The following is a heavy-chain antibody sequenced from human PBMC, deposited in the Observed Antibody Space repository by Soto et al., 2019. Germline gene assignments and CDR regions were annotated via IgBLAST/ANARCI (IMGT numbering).Heavy chain of an antibody. V-gene: IGHV4-59*12. CDR3: AREASSSSHLDY. Sequence: SETLSLTCTVSGGSISSYYWTWIRQPPGKGLEWIGYIYYSGSTNYNPSLKSRVTISVDTSKNQFSLKLSSVTAADTAVYYCAREASSSSHLDYWGQGTLVTVS. CDR1: GGSISSYY. D-gene: IGHD6-13*01. CDR2: IYYSGST. J-gene: IGHJ4*02.